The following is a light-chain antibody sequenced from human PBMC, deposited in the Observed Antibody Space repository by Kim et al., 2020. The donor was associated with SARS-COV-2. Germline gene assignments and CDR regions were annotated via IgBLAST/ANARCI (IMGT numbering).Light chain of an antibody. CDR3: GTWYSSLSAGV. V-gene: IGLV1-51*01. CDR1: SSNIGNNY. J-gene: IGLJ3*02. CDR2: DNN. Sequence: QSVLTQPPSVSAAPGQKVTISCSGSSSNIGNNYVSWYQQLPGTAPKLLIYDNNKLPSGIPDRFSGSKSGTSATLGITGLQTGDEADYYCGTWYSSLSAGVFGGGTQLTVL.